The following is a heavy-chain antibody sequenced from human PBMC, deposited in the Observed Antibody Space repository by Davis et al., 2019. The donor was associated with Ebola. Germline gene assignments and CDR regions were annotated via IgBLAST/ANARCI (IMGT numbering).Heavy chain of an antibody. CDR1: GFTFSSHS. CDR2: ITTSSNTI. J-gene: IGHJ1*01. V-gene: IGHV3-48*04. CDR3: VRGGSATAY. Sequence: GESLKISCAASGFTFSSHSMNWARQAPGKGPEWLSYITTSSNTIYYADSVKGRFTISRDNAKSSLYLQMNSLRAEDTAVFYCVRGGSATAYWGQGTPVTVSS. D-gene: IGHD2-15*01.